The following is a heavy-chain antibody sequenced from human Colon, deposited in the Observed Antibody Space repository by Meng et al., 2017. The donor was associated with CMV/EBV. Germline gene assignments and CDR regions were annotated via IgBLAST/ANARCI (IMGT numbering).Heavy chain of an antibody. D-gene: IGHD7-27*01. V-gene: IGHV3-11*01. J-gene: IGHJ4*02. CDR3: ARSKLGIIDD. CDR1: RFTFDDYY. Sequence: LSCTAARFTFDDYYMNWIRQAPGKGLEWLAYISPSTSIIYYADSVRGRFTISRDNAKNSLSLQMNSLRGEDTARYYCARSKLGIIDDWGQGTLVTVSS. CDR2: ISPSTSII.